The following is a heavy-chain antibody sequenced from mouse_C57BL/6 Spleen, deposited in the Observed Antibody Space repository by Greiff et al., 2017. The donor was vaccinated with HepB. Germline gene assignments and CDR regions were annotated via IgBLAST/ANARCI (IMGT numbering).Heavy chain of an antibody. CDR3: ARLEDYSNPFDY. Sequence: EVKLEESGGGLVKPGGSLKFSCAASGFTFSDYGMHWVRQAPEKGLEWVAYISSGSSTIYYADTVKGRFTISMDNAKNTLFLQITSLRSEDTAMYYCARLEDYSNPFDYWGQGTTLTVSS. V-gene: IGHV5-17*01. J-gene: IGHJ2*01. CDR1: GFTFSDYG. CDR2: ISSGSSTI. D-gene: IGHD2-5*01.